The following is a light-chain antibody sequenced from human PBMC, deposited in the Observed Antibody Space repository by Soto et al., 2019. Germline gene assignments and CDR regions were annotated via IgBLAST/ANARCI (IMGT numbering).Light chain of an antibody. CDR1: ETITNNY. J-gene: IGKJ1*01. V-gene: IGKV3-20*01. CDR3: QQCAFSPRT. CDR2: DAS. Sequence: EIVLTQSPGTLSLSPGERATLSCRASETITNNYVAWYQKKPDQAPRLLIYDASNSATGIPERFSGSGSGTDFTLTISRLEPEDFAVYYCQQCAFSPRTFGQGTKVEIK.